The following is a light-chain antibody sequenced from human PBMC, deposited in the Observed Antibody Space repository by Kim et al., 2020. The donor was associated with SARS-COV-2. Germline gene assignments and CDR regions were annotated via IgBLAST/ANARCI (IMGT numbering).Light chain of an antibody. CDR3: QQRSNWWT. CDR1: RSVSGY. CDR2: DAS. Sequence: LSHGERAPLSCGASRSVSGYLAWYQQKPGQVPRLLIYDASNRATGIPARFSGSGSGTDFTLTISSLEPEDFAVYYCQQRSNWWTFGQGTKVEIK. V-gene: IGKV3-11*01. J-gene: IGKJ1*01.